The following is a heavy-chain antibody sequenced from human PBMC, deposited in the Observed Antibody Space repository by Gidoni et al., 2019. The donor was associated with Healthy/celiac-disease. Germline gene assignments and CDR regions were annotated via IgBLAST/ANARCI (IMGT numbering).Heavy chain of an antibody. J-gene: IGHJ3*02. CDR3: ARSDGTGYCTGGVCYAGPGAFDI. CDR1: GFSLSTSVMC. V-gene: IGHV2-70*15. Sequence: QVTLRESGPALVTPTQPLTLTCTFSGFSLSTSVMCVSWIRQPPGKALEWLARIDWDDDKYYSTSLKTRLTISKDTSKNQVVLTMTNMDPVDTGTYYCARSDGTGYCTGGVCYAGPGAFDIWGQGTMVTVSS. CDR2: IDWDDDK. D-gene: IGHD2-8*02.